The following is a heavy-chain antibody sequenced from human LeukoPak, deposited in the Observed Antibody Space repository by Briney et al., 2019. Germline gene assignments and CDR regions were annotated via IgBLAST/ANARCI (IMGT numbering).Heavy chain of an antibody. CDR2: IYHSGST. V-gene: IGHV4-4*02. J-gene: IGHJ6*03. D-gene: IGHD3-22*01. Sequence: SETLSLTCAVSGGSLSSSNWWSWVRQPPGKGLEWIGEIYHSGSTNYNPSLKSRVTISVDTSKNQFSLKLTSVTAADTAVYYCTRAASSGPLFTYHMDVWGKGTSVTVSS. CDR1: GGSLSSSNW. CDR3: TRAASSGPLFTYHMDV.